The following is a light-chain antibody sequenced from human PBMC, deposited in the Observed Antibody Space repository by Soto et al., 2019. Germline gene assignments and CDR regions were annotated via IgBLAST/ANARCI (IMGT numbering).Light chain of an antibody. CDR2: AAS. V-gene: IGKV1-8*01. CDR3: QQYYSYPFT. J-gene: IGKJ3*01. Sequence: ALRMTQSPSSLSASTGDRVTITCRASQGISSYLAWYQQKPGKAPKLLIYAASTLQSGVPSRFSGSGSGTDFTLTISCLQFEDFATYYCQQYYSYPFTFGPGTKVDIK. CDR1: QGISSY.